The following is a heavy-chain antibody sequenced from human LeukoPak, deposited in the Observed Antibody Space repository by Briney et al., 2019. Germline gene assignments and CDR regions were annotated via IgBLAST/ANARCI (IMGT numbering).Heavy chain of an antibody. Sequence: PSETLSLTCGVSGYSITSNYYWGWIRQPPGKGLEWIGSVRQSGTSQYNPSLKSRVTISMDTSTNQLSLKLTSVTAADTARYYCARGFRSRPGYYDTRTHNFDHWGQGTLITVSS. J-gene: IGHJ4*02. D-gene: IGHD3-16*01. V-gene: IGHV4-38-2*01. CDR1: GYSITSNYY. CDR3: ARGFRSRPGYYDTRTHNFDH. CDR2: VRQSGTS.